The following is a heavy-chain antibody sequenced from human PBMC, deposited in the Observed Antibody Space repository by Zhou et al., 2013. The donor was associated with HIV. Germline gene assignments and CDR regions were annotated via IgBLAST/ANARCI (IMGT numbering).Heavy chain of an antibody. CDR2: INPNSGGT. V-gene: IGHV1-2*02. CDR1: GYTFTGYY. Sequence: QVQLVQSGAEVKKPGASVKVSCKASGYTFTGYYMHWVRQAPGQGLEWMGWINPNSGGTNYAQKFQGRVTMTRDTSISTAYMELSRLRSDDTAVYYCARVGTTWTGELINFDYWGQGTLVTVSS. J-gene: IGHJ4*02. CDR3: ARVGTTWTGELINFDY. D-gene: IGHD3-10*01.